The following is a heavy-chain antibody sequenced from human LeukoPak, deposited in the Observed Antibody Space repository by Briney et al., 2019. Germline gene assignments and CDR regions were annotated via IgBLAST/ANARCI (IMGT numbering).Heavy chain of an antibody. CDR2: ISGSGGST. CDR1: GFTFSSYA. CDR3: AKAKWIQLWLSQGAFDI. Sequence: GGPLRLSCAASGFTFSSYAMSWVRQAPGKGLEWVSAISGSGGSTYYADSVKGRFTISRDNSKNTLYLQMNSLRAEDTAVYYCAKAKWIQLWLSQGAFDIWGQGTMVTVSS. D-gene: IGHD5-18*01. V-gene: IGHV3-23*01. J-gene: IGHJ3*02.